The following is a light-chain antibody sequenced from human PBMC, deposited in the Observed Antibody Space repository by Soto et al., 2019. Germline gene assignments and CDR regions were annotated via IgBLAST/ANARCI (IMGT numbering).Light chain of an antibody. CDR1: SSDVGDYNY. CDR2: DVS. V-gene: IGLV2-14*01. J-gene: IGLJ1*01. Sequence: QSALTQPASVSGSPGQSITISCTGTSSDVGDYNYVSWYQQHPGKAPKLMIFDVSNRPSGVSNRFSGSKSGNTASLTISGLQADDEAEYYCSSYTSSSTRVFGTGTKLTVL. CDR3: SSYTSSSTRV.